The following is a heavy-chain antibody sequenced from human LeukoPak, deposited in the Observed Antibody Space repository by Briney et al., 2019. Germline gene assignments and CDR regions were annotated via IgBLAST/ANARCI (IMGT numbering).Heavy chain of an antibody. J-gene: IGHJ4*02. CDR1: GGTFSSYA. D-gene: IGHD2-21*02. V-gene: IGHV1-69*13. Sequence: SVKVSCKASGGTFSSYAISWVRQAPGQGLEWMGGIIPIFGTANYAQKFQGRVTITADESTSTAYMELSSLRSEDTAVYYCARSSLAYCGGDCYLGGNYWGQGTLVTVSS. CDR2: IIPIFGTA. CDR3: ARSSLAYCGGDCYLGGNY.